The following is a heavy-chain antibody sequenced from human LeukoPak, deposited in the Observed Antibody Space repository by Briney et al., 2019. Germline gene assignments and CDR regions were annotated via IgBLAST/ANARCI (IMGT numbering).Heavy chain of an antibody. V-gene: IGHV1-58*01. J-gene: IGHJ6*02. CDR2: IVVGSGNT. Sequence: PGTSVKVSCKASGFTFTSSAVQWVRQARGQRLEWIGWIVVGSGNTNYAQKFQERVTITRDMSTSTAYMELSSLRSEDTAVYYCANGYGGADYYYGMDVWGQGTTVTVSS. CDR3: ANGYGGADYYYGMDV. D-gene: IGHD5-18*01. CDR1: GFTFTSSA.